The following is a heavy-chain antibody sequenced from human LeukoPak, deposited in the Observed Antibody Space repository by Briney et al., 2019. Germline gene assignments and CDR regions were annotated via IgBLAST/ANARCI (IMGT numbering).Heavy chain of an antibody. V-gene: IGHV3-7*01. CDR2: MNQDGSEK. CDR3: ARGLATAAAY. Sequence: GGSLRLSCAASGFTFSSYWMSWVRQAPGKGLEWVANMNQDGSEKYYVDCVKGRFTISRDNAKSSVYLQMNSLRAEDTALYYCARGLATAAAYWGQGTLVTVSS. CDR1: GFTFSSYW. D-gene: IGHD6-13*01. J-gene: IGHJ4*02.